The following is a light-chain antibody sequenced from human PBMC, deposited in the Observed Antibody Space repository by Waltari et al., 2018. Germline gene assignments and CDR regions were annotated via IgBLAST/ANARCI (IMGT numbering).Light chain of an antibody. CDR2: EDI. J-gene: IGLJ3*02. CDR3: YSTDFSGHDRV. CDR1: ALSKKY. V-gene: IGLV3-10*01. Sequence: SYELTQPPSVSVSPAQTARNTCSGAALSKKYAYWYQPKSGQAPVLVIYEDIKRPTGIPERFSGSSSGTTATLTISGAHVDDEADYYCYSTDFSGHDRVFGGGTKLTIL.